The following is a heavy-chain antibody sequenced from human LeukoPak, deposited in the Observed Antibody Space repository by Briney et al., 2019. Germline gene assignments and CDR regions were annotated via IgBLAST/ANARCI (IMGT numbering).Heavy chain of an antibody. CDR2: IYNTGST. CDR1: GFTVSSDY. D-gene: IGHD6-13*01. CDR3: ARGLSSSRWYYN. Sequence: PGGSLRLSCAASGFTVSSDYMSWVRQAPGKGLEWVSVIYNTGSTYYADSVKGRFTISRDNSKNTLYLQMNSLRAEDTAVYYCARGLSSSRWYYNWGKGTTVTISS. J-gene: IGHJ6*04. V-gene: IGHV3-66*01.